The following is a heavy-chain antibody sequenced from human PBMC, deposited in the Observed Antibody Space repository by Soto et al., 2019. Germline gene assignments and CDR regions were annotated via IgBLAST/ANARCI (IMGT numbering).Heavy chain of an antibody. CDR3: ARGRGYSYGNFDY. J-gene: IGHJ4*02. CDR1: GGSISSGDYY. V-gene: IGHV4-30-4*01. D-gene: IGHD5-18*01. Sequence: SETLSLTYTVSGGSISSGDYYWSWIRQPPGKGLEWIGYIYYSGSTYYNPSLKSRVTISVDTSKNQFSLKLSSVTAADTAVYYCARGRGYSYGNFDYWGQGTLVTVSS. CDR2: IYYSGST.